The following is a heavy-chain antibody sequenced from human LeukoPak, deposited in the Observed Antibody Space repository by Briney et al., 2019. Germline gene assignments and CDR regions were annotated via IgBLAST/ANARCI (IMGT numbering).Heavy chain of an antibody. CDR2: ISSGSSFI. J-gene: IGHJ5*02. V-gene: IGHV3-21*01. D-gene: IGHD3-16*01. CDR1: GFTFGSYA. Sequence: PGGSLRLSCAVSGFTFGSYAMNWVRQAPGKGLEWVSSISSGSSFIYYADSVKGRFTIARDNAKNSLYLQMNSLRPEDTAIYYCVRDQGGERWFDPWGQGTLVTVSS. CDR3: VRDQGGERWFDP.